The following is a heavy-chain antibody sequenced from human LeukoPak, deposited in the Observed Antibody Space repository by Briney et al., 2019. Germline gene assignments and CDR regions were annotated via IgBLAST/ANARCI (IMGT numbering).Heavy chain of an antibody. J-gene: IGHJ4*02. CDR1: GGAFSSYA. V-gene: IGHV1-69*05. CDR2: IIPIFGTA. CDR3: ARGFHSSGWTDY. D-gene: IGHD6-19*01. Sequence: SVKVSCKASGGAFSSYAISWVRQAPGQGLEWMGGIIPIFGTANYAQKFQGRVTITTDESTSTAYMELSSLRSEDTAVYYCARGFHSSGWTDYWGQGTLVTASS.